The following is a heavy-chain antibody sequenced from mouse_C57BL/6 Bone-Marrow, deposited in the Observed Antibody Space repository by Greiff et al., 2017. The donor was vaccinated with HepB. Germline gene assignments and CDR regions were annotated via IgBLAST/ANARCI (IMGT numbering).Heavy chain of an antibody. V-gene: IGHV1-87*01. J-gene: IGHJ2*01. D-gene: IGHD2-2*01. CDR3: ARKLWLAYFDY. CDR1: GYTFTSYW. Sequence: QVQLQQSGAELARPGASVKLSCKASGYTFTSYWMQWVKQRPGQGLEWIGAIYPGDGDTRYTQKFKGKATLTADKSSSTAYMQLSSLASEDSAVYDCARKLWLAYFDYWGQGTTLTVSS. CDR2: IYPGDGDT.